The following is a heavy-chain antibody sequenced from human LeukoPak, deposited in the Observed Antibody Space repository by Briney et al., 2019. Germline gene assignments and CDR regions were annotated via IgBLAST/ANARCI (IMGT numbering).Heavy chain of an antibody. D-gene: IGHD3-22*01. CDR2: IRHDGSNK. Sequence: GGSLRLSCAESGFTFSSYGMHWVRQAPGKGLEWVAFIRHDGSNKYYADSVKDRFTISRDNSKNTLYLQMNSLRAEDTAVFYCAKDPYYFDSSGYYFHGYFDYWGQGTLVTVSS. J-gene: IGHJ4*02. V-gene: IGHV3-30*02. CDR3: AKDPYYFDSSGYYFHGYFDY. CDR1: GFTFSSYG.